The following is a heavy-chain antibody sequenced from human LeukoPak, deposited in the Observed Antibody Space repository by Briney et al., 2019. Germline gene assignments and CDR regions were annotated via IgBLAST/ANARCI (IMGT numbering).Heavy chain of an antibody. CDR3: TTLAVTPYYYYYYMDV. J-gene: IGHJ6*03. V-gene: IGHV3-48*01. CDR2: ISISSSTI. D-gene: IGHD2-21*02. CDR1: GFTFSSYS. Sequence: GGSLRLSCAASGFTFSSYSMNWVRQAPGKGLEWVSYISISSSTIYYGDSVKGRFTISRDNAKNSLYLQMNSLRAEDTAVYYCTTLAVTPYYYYYYMDVWGKGTTVTVSS.